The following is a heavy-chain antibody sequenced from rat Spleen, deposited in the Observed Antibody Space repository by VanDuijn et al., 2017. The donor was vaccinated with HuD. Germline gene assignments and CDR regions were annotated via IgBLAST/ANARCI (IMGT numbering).Heavy chain of an antibody. J-gene: IGHJ4*01. CDR3: TRDGTTGIFAYVMDA. CDR2: VSSGGNT. CDR1: GFSLSSYG. V-gene: IGHV2S8*01. Sequence: QVQLKESGPGLVKPSLTLSLTCTVSGFSLSSYGVSWVRQPPGKGLEWIAAVSSGGNTYYDSTLKSRLSISRDTSKNQVFLKMNSLQTDDTGTYYCTRDGTTGIFAYVMDAWGQGASVTVSS. D-gene: IGHD1-9*01.